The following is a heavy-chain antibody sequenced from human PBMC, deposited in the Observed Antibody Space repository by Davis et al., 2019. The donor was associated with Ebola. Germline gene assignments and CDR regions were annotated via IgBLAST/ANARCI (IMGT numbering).Heavy chain of an antibody. CDR3: ARVSVITGTTGYFDY. V-gene: IGHV4-59*12. Sequence: SETLSLTCTVSGGSISSYYWSWIRQPPGKGLEWIGYIYYSGSTNYNPSLKSRVTISVDTSKNQFSLKLSSVTAADTAVYYCARVSVITGTTGYFDYWGQGTLVTVSS. D-gene: IGHD1-20*01. J-gene: IGHJ4*02. CDR1: GGSISSYY. CDR2: IYYSGST.